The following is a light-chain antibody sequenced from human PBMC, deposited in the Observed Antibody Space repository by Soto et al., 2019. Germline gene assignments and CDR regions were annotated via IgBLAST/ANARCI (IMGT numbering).Light chain of an antibody. J-gene: IGKJ5*01. Sequence: AIHFPQCPSSLSATVWDIFTIPCRASQGISTLLAWYQQKPGKAPKVLIYESSLLQSGVPSRFSGSGSGTDFTLTISSLQPEDFATYYCQHFKSLPITFGQGTRLEVK. V-gene: IGKV1-13*02. CDR3: QHFKSLPIT. CDR1: QGISTL. CDR2: ESS.